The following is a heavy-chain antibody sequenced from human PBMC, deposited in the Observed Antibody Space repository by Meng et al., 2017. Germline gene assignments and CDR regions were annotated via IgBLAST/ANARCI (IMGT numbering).Heavy chain of an antibody. D-gene: IGHD6-19*01. V-gene: IGHV4-34*01. CDR2: INHSGST. Sequence: VQLPELVARLLRPSDTLSFTCGVYGGSVNGYYWTWIRQPPGKGLEWVGDINHSGSTNYSPSLKSRVTISLDTSKNQFSLKLRSVTAADTAVYFCARGFYSSGWNTFDYWGQGTLVTVSS. CDR1: GGSVNGYY. J-gene: IGHJ4*02. CDR3: ARGFYSSGWNTFDY.